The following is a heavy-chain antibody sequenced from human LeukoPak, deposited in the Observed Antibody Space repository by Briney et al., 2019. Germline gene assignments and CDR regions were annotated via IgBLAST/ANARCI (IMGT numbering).Heavy chain of an antibody. V-gene: IGHV3-48*03. CDR1: GFTFSSYE. CDR2: ISGSGSTI. J-gene: IGHJ4*02. CDR3: AKVSGYCTNGVCYTHDY. D-gene: IGHD2-8*01. Sequence: SGGSLRLSCAASGFTFSSYEMNWVRQAPGKGLERVSYISGSGSTIYYADSVKGRFTISRDNAKNSLFLQMNSLRAEDTAIYYCAKVSGYCTNGVCYTHDYWGQGTLVTVSS.